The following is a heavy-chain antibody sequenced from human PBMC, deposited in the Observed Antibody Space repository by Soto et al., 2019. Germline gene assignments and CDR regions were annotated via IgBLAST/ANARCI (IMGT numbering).Heavy chain of an antibody. V-gene: IGHV4-39*01. CDR3: ARQIYDSSGYYYAY. J-gene: IGHJ4*02. CDR1: GGSISRSSYY. CDR2: IYSLGNT. D-gene: IGHD3-22*01. Sequence: SETLSLTCTVSGGSISRSSYYWGWIRQPPGQGLEWLGTIYSLGNTYYNPSLKSRVTISVDKSKSQLFLKLSSVTAPDTAVYYCARQIYDSSGYYYAYWGQGTLVTVSS.